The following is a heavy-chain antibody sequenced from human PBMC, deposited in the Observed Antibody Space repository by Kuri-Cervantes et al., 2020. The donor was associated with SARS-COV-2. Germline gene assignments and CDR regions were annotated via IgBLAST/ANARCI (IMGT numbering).Heavy chain of an antibody. CDR2: ISGSGDDT. CDR3: AKGGSILATINRWASS. V-gene: IGHV3-23*01. Sequence: GGSLRLSCAASGLSFSNYAMSWVSQAPGKGLEWVSSISGSGDDTHYADSVKGRFTISRDNSKNTLYLQMNSLRAEDTAVYYCAKGGSILATINRWASSWGQGTLVTVSS. J-gene: IGHJ5*02. CDR1: GLSFSNYA. D-gene: IGHD5-12*01.